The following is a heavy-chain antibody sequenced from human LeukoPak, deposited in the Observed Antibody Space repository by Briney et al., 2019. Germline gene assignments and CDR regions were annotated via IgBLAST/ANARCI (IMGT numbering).Heavy chain of an antibody. CDR2: ISGSGANI. CDR3: AKKMGGVAGSFDY. V-gene: IGHV3-23*01. CDR1: GFTFSTYA. Sequence: HPGGSLRLSCAASGFTFSTYAMSWVRQAPGKGLEWVSTISGSGANIYYADSVKGRFTISRDNSKNTLYLQMNSLRAEDTAVYYCAKKMGGVAGSFDYWGQGTLVTVSS. D-gene: IGHD6-19*01. J-gene: IGHJ4*02.